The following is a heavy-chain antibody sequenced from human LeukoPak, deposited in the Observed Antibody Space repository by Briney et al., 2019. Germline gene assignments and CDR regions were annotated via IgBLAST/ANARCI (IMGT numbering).Heavy chain of an antibody. CDR3: AMGGGSVSDV. D-gene: IGHD3-10*01. J-gene: IGHJ6*04. Sequence: VSSEPSLGTSSSDVISTGPETPEPGLGWRGGFIPIFGTANYAQNSQGRVTITADESTSTAYMELSSLRSEDTAVYYCAMGGGSVSDVWGKGTTVTVSS. V-gene: IGHV1-69*01. CDR2: FIPIFGTA. CDR1: LGTSSSDV.